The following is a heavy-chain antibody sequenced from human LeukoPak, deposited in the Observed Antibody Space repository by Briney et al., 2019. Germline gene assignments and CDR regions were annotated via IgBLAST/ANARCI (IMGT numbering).Heavy chain of an antibody. J-gene: IGHJ5*02. CDR2: ISGSGGST. CDR3: AKGVRYFDWSYNWFDP. D-gene: IGHD3-9*01. V-gene: IGHV3-23*01. Sequence: PGGSLRLSCAASGFAFSSYAMSWGRQAPGKGLEWVSAISGSGGSTYYADSVKGRFTISRDNSKNTLYMQMNSLRAEDTAVYYCAKGVRYFDWSYNWFDPWGQGTLVTVSS. CDR1: GFAFSSYA.